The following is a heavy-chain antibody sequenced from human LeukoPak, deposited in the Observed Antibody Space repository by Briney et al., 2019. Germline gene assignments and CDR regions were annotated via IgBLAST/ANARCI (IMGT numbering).Heavy chain of an antibody. Sequence: GGSLRLSCAASGFTFSSYWMSWVRQAPGKGLEWVANIKADGSEKFYVDSVKGRFTISRDNAKNTLYLQMNSLTAEDTAVYYCARGPPWYFDLWGRGTLVTVSS. CDR2: IKADGSEK. J-gene: IGHJ2*01. D-gene: IGHD6-25*01. CDR1: GFTFSSYW. V-gene: IGHV3-7*01. CDR3: ARGPPWYFDL.